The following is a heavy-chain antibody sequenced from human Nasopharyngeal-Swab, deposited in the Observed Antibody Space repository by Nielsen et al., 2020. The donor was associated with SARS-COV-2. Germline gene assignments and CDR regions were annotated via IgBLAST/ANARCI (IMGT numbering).Heavy chain of an antibody. J-gene: IGHJ6*02. CDR1: GFTFSRYW. V-gene: IGHV3-7*01. CDR2: VKQDGSEK. Sequence: GGSLRLSCDGSGFTFSRYWMSWVRQAPGKGLEWVANVKQDGSEKYYEDSVKGRFTISRDNAKNSLYLQMNSLRAEDTAVYYCARDKGMRDYVWGSYRSSYYYYYGMDVWGQGTTVTVSS. CDR3: ARDKGMRDYVWGSYRSSYYYYYGMDV. D-gene: IGHD3-16*02.